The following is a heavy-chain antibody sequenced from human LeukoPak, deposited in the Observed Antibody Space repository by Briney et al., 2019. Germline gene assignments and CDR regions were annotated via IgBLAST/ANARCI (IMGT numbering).Heavy chain of an antibody. CDR2: IYYSGST. CDR3: ALSDSYGYYFDY. J-gene: IGHJ4*02. V-gene: IGHV4-61*01. D-gene: IGHD5-18*01. CDR1: GGSISSSSYY. Sequence: SEALSLTCTVSGGSISSSSYYWSWIRQPPGKGLEWIGYIYYSGSTNYNPSLKSRVTISVDTSKNQFSLKLSSVTAADTAVHYCALSDSYGYYFDYWGQGTLVTVSS.